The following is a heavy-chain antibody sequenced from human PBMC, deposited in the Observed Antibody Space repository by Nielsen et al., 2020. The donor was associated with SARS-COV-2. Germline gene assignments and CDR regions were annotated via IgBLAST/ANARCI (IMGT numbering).Heavy chain of an antibody. J-gene: IGHJ5*01. Sequence: GGSLRLSCAASGFTFSSYAMSWVRQAPGKGLEWVSAISGSGGSTYYSDSVKGRFTISRDNSKNTIYLQMKSLRAEDTAVYYCAKGASSSGNYYLYDSWGQGTLVTVSS. V-gene: IGHV3-23*01. D-gene: IGHD1-26*01. CDR2: ISGSGGST. CDR3: AKGASSSGNYYLYDS. CDR1: GFTFSSYA.